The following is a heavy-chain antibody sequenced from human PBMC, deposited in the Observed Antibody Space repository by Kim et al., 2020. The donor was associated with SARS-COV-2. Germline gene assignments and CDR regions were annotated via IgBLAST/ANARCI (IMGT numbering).Heavy chain of an antibody. CDR3: ASGMHYYYGMDV. Sequence: IGYADSVKGRFTISRDNAKNSLYLQMNSLRAEDTALYYCASGMHYYYGMDVWGQGTTVTVSS. V-gene: IGHV3-9*01. D-gene: IGHD3-10*01. J-gene: IGHJ6*02. CDR2: I.